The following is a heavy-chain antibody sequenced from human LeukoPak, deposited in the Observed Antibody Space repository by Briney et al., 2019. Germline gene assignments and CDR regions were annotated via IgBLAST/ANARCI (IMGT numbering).Heavy chain of an antibody. D-gene: IGHD2-2*02. J-gene: IGHJ3*02. CDR2: IKQDGSEK. CDR1: GFTFSGYW. CDR3: ARDPQYQLLYGAFDI. V-gene: IGHV3-7*01. Sequence: GGSLRLSCAASGFTFSGYWMSWVRQAPGKGLEWVANIKQDGSEKYYVDSVKGRFTISRDNAKNSLYLQMNSLRAEDTAVYYCARDPQYQLLYGAFDIWGQGTMVTVSS.